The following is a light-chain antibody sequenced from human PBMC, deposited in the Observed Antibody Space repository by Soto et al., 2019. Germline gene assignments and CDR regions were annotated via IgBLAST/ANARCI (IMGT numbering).Light chain of an antibody. CDR1: QAIRND. V-gene: IGKV1-6*01. Sequence: IPVTQSPSSLSASVGDRVTITCRASQAIRNDVAWYQQKAGRVPNLLIYAATHLQSGVPSRFSGSGFGTDFTLTISSLQPEDFATYYCLQDYSYPNTFGGGTKVEIK. CDR2: AAT. CDR3: LQDYSYPNT. J-gene: IGKJ4*01.